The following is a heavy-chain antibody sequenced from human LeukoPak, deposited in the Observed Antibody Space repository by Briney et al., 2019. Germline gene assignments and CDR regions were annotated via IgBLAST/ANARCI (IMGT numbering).Heavy chain of an antibody. J-gene: IGHJ4*02. CDR3: ARDFRSYFDY. CDR1: GGTFSSYA. CDR2: IIPIFGTA. V-gene: IGHV1-69*13. Sequence: GASVKVSXKASGGTFSSYAISWVRQAPGQGLEWMGGIIPIFGTANYAQKFQGRVTITADESTSTAYMEPSSLRSEDTAVYYCARDFRSYFDYWGQGTLVTVSS.